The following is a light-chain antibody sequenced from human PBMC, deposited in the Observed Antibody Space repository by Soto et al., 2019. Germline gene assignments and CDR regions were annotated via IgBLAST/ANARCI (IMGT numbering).Light chain of an antibody. CDR2: DVT. Sequence: QSALTQPASVSGSPGQSITISCTGTSSDFLCFNSVSWYQQHPGKAPKLIFYDVTIRILWVSGRFSASRSGNTASLTISGLQAEDEAAYYCSSYTTANTLMFGGGTKLTVL. CDR1: SSDFLCFNS. V-gene: IGLV2-14*03. J-gene: IGLJ3*02. CDR3: SSYTTANTLM.